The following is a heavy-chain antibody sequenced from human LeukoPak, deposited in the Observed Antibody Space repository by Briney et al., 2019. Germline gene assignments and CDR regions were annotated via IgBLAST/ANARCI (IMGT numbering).Heavy chain of an antibody. CDR3: AKGYCRGISCYSDY. V-gene: IGHV3-33*06. Sequence: GGSLRLSCAPSGFSFSTYGMHWVRQAPGKGLEWVAAIWYDGRNEYYADSVKGRFTISRDNSKNTLYLQMNSLRAEDTAVYYCAKGYCRGISCYSDYWGQGTLVTVSS. J-gene: IGHJ4*02. CDR1: GFSFSTYG. D-gene: IGHD2-2*02. CDR2: IWYDGRNE.